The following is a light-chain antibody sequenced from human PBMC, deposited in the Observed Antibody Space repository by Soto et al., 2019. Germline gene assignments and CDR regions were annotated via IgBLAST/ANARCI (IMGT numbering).Light chain of an antibody. CDR1: QSILYSSNNKNY. CDR3: QQYYNSPEYT. CDR2: WAS. Sequence: DIVMTQSPDSLAVSLDERATINCKSSQSILYSSNNKNYLAWYQQKSGQPTKLLIYWASTRESGVPDRFSGSGSGTDFTLTISSLQAEDVAVYYCQQYYNSPEYTFGQGTKLEIK. V-gene: IGKV4-1*01. J-gene: IGKJ2*01.